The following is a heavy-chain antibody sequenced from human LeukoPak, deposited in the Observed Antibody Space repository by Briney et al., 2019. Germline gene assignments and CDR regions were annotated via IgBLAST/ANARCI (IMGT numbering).Heavy chain of an antibody. CDR1: GGSISSGGYY. V-gene: IGHV4-30-2*01. Sequence: SETLSLTCTVSGGSISSGGYYWSWIRQPPGKGLEWIGYIYHSGSTYYNPSLKSRVTISVDRSKNQFSLKLSSVTAADTAVYYCASARSGATAEAFDIWGQGTMVTVSS. J-gene: IGHJ3*02. CDR2: IYHSGST. D-gene: IGHD1-26*01. CDR3: ASARSGATAEAFDI.